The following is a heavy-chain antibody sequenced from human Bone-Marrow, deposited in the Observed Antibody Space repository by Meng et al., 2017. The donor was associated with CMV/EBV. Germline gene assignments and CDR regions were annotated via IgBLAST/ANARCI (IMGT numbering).Heavy chain of an antibody. Sequence: ASVKVSCKASGYTFTGYYMHWVRQAPGQGLEWMGWINPNSGGTNYAQKFQGRVTMTRDTSISTAYMELSRLRSDYTAVYYCARDDTVPAATQPDYYYYGMDVWGQGTTVTVSS. CDR2: INPNSGGT. CDR1: GYTFTGYY. D-gene: IGHD2-2*01. CDR3: ARDDTVPAATQPDYYYYGMDV. V-gene: IGHV1-2*02. J-gene: IGHJ6*02.